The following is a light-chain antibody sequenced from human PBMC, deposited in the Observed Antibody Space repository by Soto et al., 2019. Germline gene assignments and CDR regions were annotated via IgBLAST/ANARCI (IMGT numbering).Light chain of an antibody. J-gene: IGKJ1*01. CDR2: GAS. V-gene: IGKV3-20*01. CDR3: QQYGSSPPVT. CDR1: QSVSSSY. Sequence: EIGLTQSPGTLFLSPGERATLSCRASQSVSSSYLAWYQQKPGQAPRLLIYGASSRATGIPDRFSGSGSGTDFTLTISRLEPEDFAVYYCQQYGSSPPVTFGQGTKVEIK.